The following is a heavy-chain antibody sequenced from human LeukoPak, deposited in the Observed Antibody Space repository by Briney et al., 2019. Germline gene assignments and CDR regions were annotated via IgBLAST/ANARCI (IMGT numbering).Heavy chain of an antibody. Sequence: SETLSLTCAVYGGSFSGYYWSWIRQPPGKGLEWIGEINHSGSTNYNPSLKSRVTISVDTSKNQLSLKLSSVTAADTAVYYCARGIAAAGPERYYYYGMDVWGQGTTVTVSS. CDR1: GGSFSGYY. D-gene: IGHD6-13*01. CDR3: ARGIAAAGPERYYYYGMDV. CDR2: INHSGST. J-gene: IGHJ6*02. V-gene: IGHV4-34*01.